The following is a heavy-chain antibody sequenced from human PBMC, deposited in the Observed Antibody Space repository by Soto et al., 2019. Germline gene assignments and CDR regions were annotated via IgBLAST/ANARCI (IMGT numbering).Heavy chain of an antibody. J-gene: IGHJ6*02. D-gene: IGHD5-18*01. Sequence: QVQLVQSGAEVKKPGSSVKVSCKASGDTFSSYAISWVRQAPGQGLEWMGGIIPIFGTANYAQKFQGRVTITAGESPGTAYMELSSLRSEDTSVYYCARDGRGYRSRASPMGVWGQGTTVTVSS. CDR3: ARDGRGYRSRASPMGV. CDR1: GDTFSSYA. CDR2: IIPIFGTA. V-gene: IGHV1-69*01.